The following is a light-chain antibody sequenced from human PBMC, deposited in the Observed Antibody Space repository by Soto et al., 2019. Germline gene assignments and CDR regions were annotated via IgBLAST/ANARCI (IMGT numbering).Light chain of an antibody. CDR1: QNINNY. Sequence: DIQMTQSPSSLFASVGDRVTITCRASQNINNYLNWYQQKPGEAPKLMIYAASTLQRGVPSRFSGSGSGTDFTLTISSLQPEDFATYYCQQSYSSPRTFGQGTKVEIK. V-gene: IGKV1-39*01. J-gene: IGKJ1*01. CDR2: AAS. CDR3: QQSYSSPRT.